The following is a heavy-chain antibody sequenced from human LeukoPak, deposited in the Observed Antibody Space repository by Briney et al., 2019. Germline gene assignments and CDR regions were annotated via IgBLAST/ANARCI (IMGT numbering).Heavy chain of an antibody. Sequence: GGSLRLSCAASGFTFSSYAMSWVRQAPGKGLEWVSAISGSGGSTYYADSVKGRFTISRDNSKNTLYLQMNSLRAEDTAVYYCAKDTSRGSGSYYLPHYWGQGTLVTVSS. D-gene: IGHD1-26*01. CDR2: ISGSGGST. CDR3: AKDTSRGSGSYYLPHY. J-gene: IGHJ4*02. V-gene: IGHV3-23*01. CDR1: GFTFSSYA.